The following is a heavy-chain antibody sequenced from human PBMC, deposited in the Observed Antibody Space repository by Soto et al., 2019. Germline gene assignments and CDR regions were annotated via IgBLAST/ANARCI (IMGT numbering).Heavy chain of an antibody. CDR2: INSDGSST. CDR1: GFTFSSYW. J-gene: IGHJ4*02. Sequence: EVQLVESGGGLVQPGGSLRLSCAASGFTFSSYWMHWVRQAPGKGLVWVSRINSDGSSTTYADSVKGRFTISRDNAKTTLYVQMNSLRAEDTAVYYCASVETCSSTSCYSVFDYWGQGTLVTVSS. V-gene: IGHV3-74*03. D-gene: IGHD2-2*01. CDR3: ASVETCSSTSCYSVFDY.